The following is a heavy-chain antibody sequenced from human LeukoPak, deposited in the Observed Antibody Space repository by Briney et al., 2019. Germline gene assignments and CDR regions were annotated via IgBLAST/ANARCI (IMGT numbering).Heavy chain of an antibody. D-gene: IGHD2-15*01. CDR1: RFTFSSYA. CDR3: AKSLCSGGSCYSFDY. V-gene: IGHV3-23*01. CDR2: LSAGGRT. Sequence: GGSLRLSCAAFRFTFSSYAMTWVRQAPGKGLEWVSGLSAGGRTYYADSVKGRFTISRDNSKNTLYLQMNSLRPEDTAIYYCAKSLCSGGSCYSFDYWGQGTLVTVSS. J-gene: IGHJ4*02.